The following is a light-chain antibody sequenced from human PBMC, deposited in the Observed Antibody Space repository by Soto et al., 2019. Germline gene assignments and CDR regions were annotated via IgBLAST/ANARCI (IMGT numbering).Light chain of an antibody. CDR2: DAS. J-gene: IGKJ1*01. CDR3: QQSYSISWT. CDR1: QSISSY. V-gene: IGKV1-39*01. Sequence: DIQMTQSPSSLSASVGDRVTITCRASQSISSYLNWYQQKPGKAPKLLIYDASSLQSGVASRFSGSGSGTDFTLTISSLQPEDFATYYCQQSYSISWTFGQGTKVEIK.